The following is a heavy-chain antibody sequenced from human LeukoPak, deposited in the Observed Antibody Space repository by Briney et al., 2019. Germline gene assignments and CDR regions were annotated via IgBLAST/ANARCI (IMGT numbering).Heavy chain of an antibody. D-gene: IGHD3-10*01. CDR1: GFTFSEAW. V-gene: IGHV3-74*01. J-gene: IGHJ1*01. Sequence: GGSLRLSCAASGFTFSEAWMHWVRQAPGKGLVWVSRINNDGSTTRYADSVKGRFNISRDNAKNTLYLQMNSLRAEDTAVYYCARVSGPGMNEYFHLWGQGTLVTVSS. CDR3: ARVSGPGMNEYFHL. CDR2: INNDGSTT.